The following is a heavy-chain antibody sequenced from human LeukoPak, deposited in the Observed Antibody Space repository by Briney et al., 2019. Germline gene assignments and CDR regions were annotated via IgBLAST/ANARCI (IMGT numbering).Heavy chain of an antibody. CDR3: ARPRGDDTFDP. CDR2: INHSGST. CDR1: GGSFCGYY. Sequence: SETLSLTCAVYGGSFCGYYWSWIRQPPGKGLEWIGEINHSGSTNYNPSLKSRVTISVDTSKNQFSLKLSSVTAADTAVYYCARPRGDDTFDPWGQGTLVTVSS. V-gene: IGHV4-34*01. D-gene: IGHD3-16*01. J-gene: IGHJ5*02.